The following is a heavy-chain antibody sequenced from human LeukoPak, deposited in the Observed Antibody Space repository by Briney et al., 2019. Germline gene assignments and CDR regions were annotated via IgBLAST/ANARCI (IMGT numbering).Heavy chain of an antibody. D-gene: IGHD6-6*01. V-gene: IGHV4-59*01. Sequence: SETLSLTCTVSGGSISNYYWSWIRQPPGKGLEWIGYIYYSGSTKYNPSLKSRVTLSVDTSKNQFSLRLSSVTAADTAVYHCARDWGVSARPGYMDVWGKGTTVTVSS. CDR1: GGSISNYY. CDR3: ARDWGVSARPGYMDV. J-gene: IGHJ6*03. CDR2: IYYSGST.